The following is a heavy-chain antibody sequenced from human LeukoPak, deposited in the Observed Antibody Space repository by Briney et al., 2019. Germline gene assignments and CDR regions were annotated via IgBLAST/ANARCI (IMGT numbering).Heavy chain of an antibody. CDR1: GFTFSSFW. D-gene: IGHD3/OR15-3a*01. V-gene: IGHV3-7*01. CDR3: ARDSGTGWNY. J-gene: IGHJ4*02. Sequence: GGPLRFSFAAPGFTFSSFWMTWVRQAPGKGLGWVASIKQDGSDKYYVDSVKGRFTISRDNAKNSVYLQMNSLRVEDTAVFYCARDSGTGWNYWGQGTLVTVSS. CDR2: IKQDGSDK.